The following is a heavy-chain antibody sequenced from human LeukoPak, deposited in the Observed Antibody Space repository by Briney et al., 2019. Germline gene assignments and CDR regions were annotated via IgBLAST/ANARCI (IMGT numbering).Heavy chain of an antibody. Sequence: GGSLRLSCTASGFTFGDYGMSWVRQAPGKGLEWVGFIRSKAYGGTTEYAASVKGRFTISRDDSRSIAYLQMSSLKTEDTAVYYCTGSFGELTFFDYWGQGTLVTVSS. J-gene: IGHJ4*02. CDR2: IRSKAYGGTT. D-gene: IGHD3-10*01. CDR1: GFTFGDYG. V-gene: IGHV3-49*04. CDR3: TGSFGELTFFDY.